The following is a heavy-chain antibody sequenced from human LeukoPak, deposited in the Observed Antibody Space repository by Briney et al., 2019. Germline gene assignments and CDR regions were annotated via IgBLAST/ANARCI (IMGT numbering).Heavy chain of an antibody. V-gene: IGHV1-2*02. D-gene: IGHD3-3*01. CDR1: GYTFIGYY. Sequence: GASVKVSCKASGYTFIGYYMHWVRQAPGQGLEWMGWINPNSGGTNYAQKFQGRVTMTRDTSISTAYMDLSRLRSDDTAVYYCARDIGVASWDYWGQGTLVTVSS. CDR3: ARDIGVASWDY. J-gene: IGHJ4*02. CDR2: INPNSGGT.